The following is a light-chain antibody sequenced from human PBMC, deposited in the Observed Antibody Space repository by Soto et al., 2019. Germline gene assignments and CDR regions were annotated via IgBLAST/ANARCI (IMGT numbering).Light chain of an antibody. CDR3: XXRXXWPPYT. CDR2: DAS. V-gene: IGKV3-11*01. CDR1: QSVSSY. J-gene: IGKJ2*01. Sequence: EIVLTQSPATLSLSPGERATLSCRASQSVSSYLAWYQQKPGQAPRLLIYDASNRATGIPARFSGSGSGTDFTLTISSLEPEDXXVXXXXXRXXWPPYTFGQGTKLEIK.